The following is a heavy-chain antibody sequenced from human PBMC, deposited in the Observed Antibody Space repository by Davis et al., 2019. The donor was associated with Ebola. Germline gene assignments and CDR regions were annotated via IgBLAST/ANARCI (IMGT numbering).Heavy chain of an antibody. D-gene: IGHD6-6*01. CDR3: ATSSIAARPGYYYGMDV. J-gene: IGHJ6*02. Sequence: PGGSLRLSCAASGFTFSSYWMSWVRQAPGKGLEWVANIKQDGSEKYYVDSVKGRFTISRDNAKNSLYLQMNSLRAEDTAVYYCATSSIAARPGYYYGMDVWGQGTTVTVSS. V-gene: IGHV3-7*01. CDR2: IKQDGSEK. CDR1: GFTFSSYW.